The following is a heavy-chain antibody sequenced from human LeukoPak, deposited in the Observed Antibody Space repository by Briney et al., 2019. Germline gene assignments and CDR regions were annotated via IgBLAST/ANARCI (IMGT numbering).Heavy chain of an antibody. J-gene: IGHJ3*02. D-gene: IGHD4-17*01. CDR2: IYHSGST. Sequence: PSGTLSLTCAVSGGSISSSNWWSWVRQPPGKGLEWIGEIYHSGSTNYNPSLKSRVTISVDTSKNQFSLKLSSVTAADTAVYYCARLYGDYEGADAFDIWGQGTMVTVSS. V-gene: IGHV4-4*02. CDR3: ARLYGDYEGADAFDI. CDR1: GGSISSSNW.